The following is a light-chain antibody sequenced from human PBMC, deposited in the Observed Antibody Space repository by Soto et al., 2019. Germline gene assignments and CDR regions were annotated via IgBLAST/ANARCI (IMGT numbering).Light chain of an antibody. CDR2: LGT. V-gene: IGKV2-28*01. CDR1: QSLLRSSGYNY. Sequence: VLPQSPRSLPFTPGEPASISCCSIQSLLRSSGYNYLYWYLQRPGHSPQLLIYLGTKRAAGVPNMISSGGAFADVTTITIKRLDDDDVVLYYRQDHGSSITFGQGTRLEIK. CDR3: QDHGSSIT. J-gene: IGKJ5*01.